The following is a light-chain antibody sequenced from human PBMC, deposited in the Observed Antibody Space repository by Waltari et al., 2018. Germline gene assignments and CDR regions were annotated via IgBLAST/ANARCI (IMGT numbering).Light chain of an antibody. V-gene: IGLV1-40*01. CDR2: GNW. Sequence: QSVLTQPPSVSGAPGQRVTLSCPGSSSNMGPGRDYPWYKKLPGTAPKLFLFGNWYRPSGVPDRFSGSKSGTSASLAIAGLQAEDEAEYYCQSYDNILGGSVFGGGTKLTVL. J-gene: IGLJ2*01. CDR3: QSYDNILGGSV. CDR1: SSNMGPGRD.